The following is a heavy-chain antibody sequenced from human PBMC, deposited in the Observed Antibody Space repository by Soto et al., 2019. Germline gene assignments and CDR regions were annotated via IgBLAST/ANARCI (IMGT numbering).Heavy chain of an antibody. CDR2: HYSGGST. Sequence: PGGSLRLSCAISGFSVSSNYLSWVRQAPGKGLEWVSVHYSGGSTYYADSVKGRFTISRDNSKNTLYLQMNSLRAEDTAVYYCAKRRGIVVVSYFDYWGQGTLVTVSS. CDR3: AKRRGIVVVSYFDY. V-gene: IGHV3-53*01. D-gene: IGHD3-22*01. CDR1: GFSVSSNY. J-gene: IGHJ4*02.